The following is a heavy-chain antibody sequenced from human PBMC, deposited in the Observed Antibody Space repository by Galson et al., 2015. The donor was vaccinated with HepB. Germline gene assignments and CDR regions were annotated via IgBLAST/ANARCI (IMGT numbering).Heavy chain of an antibody. CDR3: TRPGYGSSWFLDYAHGMDI. D-gene: IGHD3/OR15-3a*01. CDR2: NRNRANNYAT. J-gene: IGHJ6*02. V-gene: IGHV3-73*01. CDR1: GFTFSGSG. Sequence: SLRLSCAASGFTFSGSGIHWVRLASGKGLAWVGRNRNRANNYATAPAASVRGRFPVSRDDSKNTAYMQMNSLKTEDTAVYYCTRPGYGSSWFLDYAHGMDIWGQGTTVVVS.